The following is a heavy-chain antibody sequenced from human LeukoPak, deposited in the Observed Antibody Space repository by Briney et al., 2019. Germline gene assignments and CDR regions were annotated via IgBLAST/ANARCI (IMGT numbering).Heavy chain of an antibody. J-gene: IGHJ4*02. Sequence: PSETLSLTCTVSGGSISSYYWSWIRQPPGKGLEWIGYIYYSGSTNSNTSLKSRVTISVDTSKNQFSLKLSSVTAADTAVYYCARHWVYYDISTGYYTRLFDYWGQGTLVTVSS. CDR1: GGSISSYY. CDR2: IYYSGST. CDR3: ARHWVYYDISTGYYTRLFDY. D-gene: IGHD3-9*01. V-gene: IGHV4-59*08.